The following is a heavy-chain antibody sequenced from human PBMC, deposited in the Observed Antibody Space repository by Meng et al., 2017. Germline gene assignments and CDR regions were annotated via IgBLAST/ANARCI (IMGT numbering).Heavy chain of an antibody. Sequence: EVQLVESGVGLVQPGGSLRLSCAASGFTFTNYWMNWVRQVPGKGLLWVSRISGDWRITNYADSVKGRFTISRDNAKNTLYLQMNSLRPEDTAVYYCLDEAPRSDYWGQSSLVTVSS. CDR1: GFTFTNYW. J-gene: IGHJ4*02. V-gene: IGHV3-74*01. D-gene: IGHD1-1*01. CDR3: LDEAPRSDY. CDR2: ISGDWRIT.